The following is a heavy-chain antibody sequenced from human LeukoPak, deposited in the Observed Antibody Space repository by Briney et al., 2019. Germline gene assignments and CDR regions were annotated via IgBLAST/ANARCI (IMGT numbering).Heavy chain of an antibody. V-gene: IGHV1-2*02. CDR2: INPNSGGT. CDR3: ALLGYCSSTSCYWFDP. J-gene: IGHJ5*02. CDR1: GYTFTGYY. D-gene: IGHD2-2*01. Sequence: ASVKVSCKASGYTFTGYYMHWARQAPGQGLEWMGWINPNSGGTNYAQKFQGRVTMTRDTSISTAYMELSRLRSDDTAVYYCALLGYCSSTSCYWFDPWGQGTLVTVSS.